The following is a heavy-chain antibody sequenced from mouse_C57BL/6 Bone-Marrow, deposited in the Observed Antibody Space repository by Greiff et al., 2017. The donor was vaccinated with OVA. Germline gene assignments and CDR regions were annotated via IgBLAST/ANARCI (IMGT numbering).Heavy chain of an antibody. V-gene: IGHV1-64*01. CDR1: GYTFTSYW. CDR2: IHPNSGST. D-gene: IGHD1-1*01. CDR3: APTVVATYWYFDV. Sequence: VQLQQSGAELVKPGASVKLSCKASGYTFTSYWMHWVKQRPGQGLEWIGMIHPNSGSTNYNEKFKSKATLTVDKSSSTAYMQLSSLTSEDSAVYYCAPTVVATYWYFDVWGTGTTVTVTS. J-gene: IGHJ1*03.